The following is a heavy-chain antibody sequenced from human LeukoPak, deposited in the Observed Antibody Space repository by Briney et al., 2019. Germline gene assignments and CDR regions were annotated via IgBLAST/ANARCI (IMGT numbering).Heavy chain of an antibody. D-gene: IGHD2-15*01. J-gene: IGHJ3*02. CDR3: ARGAYCSGGSCYGDDAFDI. Sequence: SETLSLTCTVSGGSISSYYWSWIRQPPGKGLEWIGYIYYSGSTNYNPSLKSRVTISVDTSKNQFSLKLSPVTAADTAVYYCARGAYCSGGSCYGDDAFDIWGQGTMVTVSS. CDR2: IYYSGST. V-gene: IGHV4-59*01. CDR1: GGSISSYY.